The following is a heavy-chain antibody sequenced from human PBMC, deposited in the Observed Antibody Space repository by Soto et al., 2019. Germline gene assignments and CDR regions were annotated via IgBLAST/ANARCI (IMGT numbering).Heavy chain of an antibody. CDR2: IYYSGNT. V-gene: IGHV4-31*03. CDR1: GGSIRSGGYY. Sequence: QVQLQESGPGLVKPSQTLSLTCTVSGGSIRSGGYYWSWVRQNPRRGLEWIGNIYYSGNTYYNPSLKTRLTISVDTSKNQFSLNLSSVTAAVTAVYYCARDRLMATAGTARHYFGLDVWGQGTPVTVSS. CDR3: ARDRLMATAGTARHYFGLDV. J-gene: IGHJ6*02. D-gene: IGHD5-18*01.